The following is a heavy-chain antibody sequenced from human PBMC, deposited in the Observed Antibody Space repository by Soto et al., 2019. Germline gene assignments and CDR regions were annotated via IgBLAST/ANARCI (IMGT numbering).Heavy chain of an antibody. Sequence: GGSLRLSCAASGFTFSSYGMHWVRQAPGKGLEWVAVIWYDGSNKYYADSVKGRFTISRDNSKNTLYLQMNSLRAEDTAVYYCAREVGVVRGVPYYYYGMDVWGQGTTVTVSS. J-gene: IGHJ6*02. V-gene: IGHV3-33*01. D-gene: IGHD3-10*01. CDR3: AREVGVVRGVPYYYYGMDV. CDR1: GFTFSSYG. CDR2: IWYDGSNK.